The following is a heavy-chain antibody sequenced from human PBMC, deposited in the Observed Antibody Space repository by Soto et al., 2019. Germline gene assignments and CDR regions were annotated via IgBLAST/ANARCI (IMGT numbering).Heavy chain of an antibody. J-gene: IGHJ6*03. CDR3: GEKGEEQTATGYYYYHMDV. CDR2: IWYDGSNK. CDR1: GFTFSSYG. V-gene: IGHV3-33*06. D-gene: IGHD1-1*01. Sequence: QVQLVESGGGVVQPGRSLRLSCAASGFTFSSYGMHWVRQAPGKGLEWVAVIWYDGSNKYYADSVKGRFTISRDNSKNTLYLQKNSIRGAEEAAYYCGEKGEEQTATGYYYYHMDVWGKGTTVTVSS.